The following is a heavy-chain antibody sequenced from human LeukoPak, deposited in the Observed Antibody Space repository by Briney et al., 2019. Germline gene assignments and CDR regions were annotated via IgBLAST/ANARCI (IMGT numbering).Heavy chain of an antibody. J-gene: IGHJ1*01. CDR3: ASAREYCGSAECYEYFHH. D-gene: IGHD2-21*01. CDR2: IWYDGSDK. V-gene: IGHV3-33*01. Sequence: AGRSLRLSCAVSGYTFSSHGMHWVRQAPGKGLEWVAAIWYDGSDKYYADSVKGRFTISRDNSKNMLYLQMDSLRAEDTALYYCASAREYCGSAECYEYFHHWGQGTLVTVSS. CDR1: GYTFSSHG.